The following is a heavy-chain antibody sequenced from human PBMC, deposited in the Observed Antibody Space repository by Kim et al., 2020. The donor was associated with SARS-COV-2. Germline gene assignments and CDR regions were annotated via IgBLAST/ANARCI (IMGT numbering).Heavy chain of an antibody. J-gene: IGHJ5*01. CDR3: VRVGLCSGGDCYSPLDNW. CDR1: GFNFSGHS. Sequence: LPLTCAASGFNFSGHSMHWVRQAPGKGLDWVAIVSSDGGKTYYADSVKGRFTISRDNSKNTLSLQMNSLRVEETAVYYCVRVGLCSGGDCYSPLDNW. CDR2: VSSDGGKT. V-gene: IGHV3-30*04. D-gene: IGHD2-15*01.